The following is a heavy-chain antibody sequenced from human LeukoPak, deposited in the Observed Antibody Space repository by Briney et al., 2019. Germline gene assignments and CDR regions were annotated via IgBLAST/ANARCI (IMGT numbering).Heavy chain of an antibody. J-gene: IGHJ4*02. CDR1: GFTFSSYS. D-gene: IGHD1-26*01. CDR3: ARDKHSGSYQFDY. CDR2: ISTSSSSI. V-gene: IGHV3-21*01. Sequence: GGSLRLSCAASGFTFSSYSMNWVRQAPGEGLEWVSSISTSSSSIYYADSVKGRFTISRDNAKNSLYLQMNSLRVEDTAVYYCARDKHSGSYQFDYWGQGTLVTVSS.